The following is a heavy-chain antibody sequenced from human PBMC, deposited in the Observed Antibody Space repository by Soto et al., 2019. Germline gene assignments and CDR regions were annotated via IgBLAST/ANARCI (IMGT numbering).Heavy chain of an antibody. V-gene: IGHV4-34*01. CDR2: FNHSGDT. Sequence: NPSETLSLTCAVYGGSLSGYYWSWIRQPPGKALEWIGEFNHSGDTNYNPSLKSRVTISADTSKNQVSLNLSSVTAADTAMYYCARHHVRGRTIAGAAEFWGQGTLVTVS. D-gene: IGHD1-26*01. CDR3: ARHHVRGRTIAGAAEF. CDR1: GGSLSGYY. J-gene: IGHJ4*02.